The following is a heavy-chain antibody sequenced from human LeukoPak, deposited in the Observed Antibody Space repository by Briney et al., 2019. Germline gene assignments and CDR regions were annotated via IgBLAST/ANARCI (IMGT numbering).Heavy chain of an antibody. CDR2: ISGSGGST. J-gene: IGHJ6*02. D-gene: IGHD1-26*01. Sequence: GGSLRLSCVGSGFTFRSNAMSWVRQAPGKGLEWVSAISGSGGSTYYADSVKGRFTISRDNSISTLYLQMSSLRAEDTAMYYCAKDPSYSPLDYYYYGLDVWGQGTTVTVSS. CDR3: AKDPSYSPLDYYYYGLDV. CDR1: GFTFRSNA. V-gene: IGHV3-23*01.